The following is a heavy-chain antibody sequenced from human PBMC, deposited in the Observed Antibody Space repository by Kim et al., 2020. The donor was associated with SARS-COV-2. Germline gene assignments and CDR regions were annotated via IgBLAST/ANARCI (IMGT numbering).Heavy chain of an antibody. D-gene: IGHD3-10*01. Sequence: KGRFTISRDNAKNSLYLQMNSLRTEDAAFYYCARAFAQYYGSGSYYYGLAVWGQGTTVTVSS. CDR3: ARAFAQYYGSGSYYYGLAV. V-gene: IGHV3-9*01. J-gene: IGHJ6*02.